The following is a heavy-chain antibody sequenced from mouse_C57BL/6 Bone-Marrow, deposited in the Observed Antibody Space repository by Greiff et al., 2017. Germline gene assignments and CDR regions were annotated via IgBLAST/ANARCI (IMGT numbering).Heavy chain of an antibody. Sequence: EVKLMESGPELVKPGASVKISCKASGYSFTGYYMNWVKQSPEKSLEWIGEINPSTGGTTYNQKFKAKATLTVDKSSSTAYMQLKSLTSEDSAVYYCARYYYGYDEGAWFAYWGQGTLVTVSA. V-gene: IGHV1-42*01. CDR2: INPSTGGT. CDR3: ARYYYGYDEGAWFAY. J-gene: IGHJ3*01. D-gene: IGHD2-2*01. CDR1: GYSFTGYY.